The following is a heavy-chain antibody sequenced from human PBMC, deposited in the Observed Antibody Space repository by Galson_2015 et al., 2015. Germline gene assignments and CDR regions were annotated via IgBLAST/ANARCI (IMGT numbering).Heavy chain of an antibody. CDR2: LNPNSGNT. CDR1: GYTFTSYD. CDR3: ASFSGYDSLYYYYYGMDV. J-gene: IGHJ6*02. D-gene: IGHD5-12*01. V-gene: IGHV1-8*01. Sequence: CKASGYTFTSYDINWVRQATGQGLEWMGWLNPNSGNTGYAQKFQGRVTMTRNTSISTAYMELSSLRSEDTAVYYCASFSGYDSLYYYYYGMDVWGQGTTVTVSS.